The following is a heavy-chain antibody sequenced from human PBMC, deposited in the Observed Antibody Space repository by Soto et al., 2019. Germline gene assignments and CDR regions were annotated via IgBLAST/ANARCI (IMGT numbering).Heavy chain of an antibody. D-gene: IGHD3-9*01. CDR1: GLTLENHA. Sequence: GGSLRLSCAASGLTLENHAMNWVRQAPGKGLEWVSGISGSGASTYYADSVKGRFTISRDNSKNVVYLQMNRLRAEDTAIYYCAKDYASIWGRFENWGQGALVTVSS. CDR2: ISGSGAST. V-gene: IGHV3-23*01. CDR3: AKDYASIWGRFEN. J-gene: IGHJ4*02.